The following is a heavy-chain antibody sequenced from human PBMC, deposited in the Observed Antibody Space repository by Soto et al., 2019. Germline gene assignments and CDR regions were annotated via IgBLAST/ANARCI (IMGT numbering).Heavy chain of an antibody. J-gene: IGHJ3*02. V-gene: IGHV4-39*01. Sequence: QLQLQESGPGLVKPSETLSLTCTVSGGSISSSSYYWGWIRQPPGKGLEWIGSIYYSGSTYYNPSLKSRVTISVDTSKNQFSLKLSSVTAADTALYYCARQPMAPLAYCGGDCYFGDAFDIWGQGTMVTVSS. CDR3: ARQPMAPLAYCGGDCYFGDAFDI. D-gene: IGHD2-21*02. CDR2: IYYSGST. CDR1: GGSISSSSYY.